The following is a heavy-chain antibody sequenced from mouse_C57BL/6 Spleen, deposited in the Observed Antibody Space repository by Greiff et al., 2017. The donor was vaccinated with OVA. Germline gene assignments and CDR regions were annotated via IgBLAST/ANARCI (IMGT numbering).Heavy chain of an antibody. V-gene: IGHV14-1*01. Sequence: VQLQQSGAELVRPGASVKLSCTASGFNIKDYYMHWVKQRPEQGLEWIGRIDPEDGDPEYAPKLQGKATMTADTSSTTAYLQLSSLTSEDTAVYYWTSANWDVYFDYWGQGTTLTVSS. D-gene: IGHD4-1*01. CDR3: TSANWDVYFDY. CDR2: IDPEDGDP. J-gene: IGHJ2*01. CDR1: GFNIKDYY.